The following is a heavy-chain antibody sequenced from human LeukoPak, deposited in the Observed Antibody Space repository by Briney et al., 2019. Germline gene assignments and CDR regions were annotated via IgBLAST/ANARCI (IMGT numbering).Heavy chain of an antibody. J-gene: IGHJ5*02. Sequence: PSETLSLTCTVSGGSISSYYWSWIRQPAGKGLEWIGRIYTSGSTNYNPSLKSRVTMSVDTSKNQFSLKLSSVTAADTAVYYCARVGLYCSSTSCYGGEYNWFDPWGQGTLVTISS. CDR3: ARVGLYCSSTSCYGGEYNWFDP. D-gene: IGHD2-2*01. CDR2: IYTSGST. V-gene: IGHV4-4*07. CDR1: GGSISSYY.